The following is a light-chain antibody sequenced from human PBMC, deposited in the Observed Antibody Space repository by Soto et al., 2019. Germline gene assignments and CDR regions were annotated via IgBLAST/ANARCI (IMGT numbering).Light chain of an antibody. V-gene: IGKV1-12*01. CDR1: QGISSY. CDR2: AAS. J-gene: IGKJ3*01. CDR3: QQTNSFPFT. Sequence: DTQMTQSPSSVSASVGDRVTITCRASQGISSYLAWYQQKPGKAPKLLMYAASSLQSGVPSRFSGSVSGTDFTLTISSLQPEDFATYYCQQTNSFPFTFGPGTKVDIK.